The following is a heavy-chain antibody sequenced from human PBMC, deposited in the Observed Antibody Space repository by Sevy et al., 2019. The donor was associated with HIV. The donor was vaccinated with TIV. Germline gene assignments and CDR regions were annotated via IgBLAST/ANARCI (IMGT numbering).Heavy chain of an antibody. CDR2: IYYSAST. CDR3: AREPPYYDILSGYSYGMDV. J-gene: IGHJ6*02. CDR1: GGSISNFY. D-gene: IGHD3-9*01. Sequence: SDTLSLTCTVSGGSISNFYWSWIRQPPGKELEWIGNIYYSASTNYNPSLKSRVTISVDTSKNQLSLRLNSVTAADTAVYYCAREPPYYDILSGYSYGMDVWGQGTTVTVSS. V-gene: IGHV4-59*01.